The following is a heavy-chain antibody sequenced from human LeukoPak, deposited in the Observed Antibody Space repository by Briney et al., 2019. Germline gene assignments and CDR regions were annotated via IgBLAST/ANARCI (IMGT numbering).Heavy chain of an antibody. V-gene: IGHV3-74*01. D-gene: IGHD4-17*01. CDR2: INSDGSST. Sequence: HPGGSLRLSCAASGFTFSSYWMYWVRQVPGKGLVWVSRINSDGSSTSYADSVKGRFTISRDSAKNTLYLQMNSLRAEDTAVYYCARAWNGDYGRFDPWGQGTLVTVPS. CDR1: GFTFSSYW. J-gene: IGHJ5*02. CDR3: ARAWNGDYGRFDP.